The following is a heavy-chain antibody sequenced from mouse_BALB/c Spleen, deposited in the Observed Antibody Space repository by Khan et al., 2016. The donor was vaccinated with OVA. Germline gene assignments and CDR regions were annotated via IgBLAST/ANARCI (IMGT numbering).Heavy chain of an antibody. J-gene: IGHJ3*01. D-gene: IGHD4-1*01. V-gene: IGHV5-6*01. CDR3: ASHLTGSFVY. CDR1: GFTFSSYS. Sequence: EVELVESGGDLVKPGGSLKLSCAASGFTFSSYSMSWVRQTPDKRLEWVTTISSVGDYTYYPDSVKGRFTIPRDNAKNTLYLQMSSLKSEDTAMYYGASHLTGSFVYWGQGTLVTVAA. CDR2: ISSVGDYT.